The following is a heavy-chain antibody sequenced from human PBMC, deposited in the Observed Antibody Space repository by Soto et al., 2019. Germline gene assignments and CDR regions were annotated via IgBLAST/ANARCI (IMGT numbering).Heavy chain of an antibody. J-gene: IGHJ5*02. D-gene: IGHD2-2*01. Sequence: VGSLRLSCAASGVTFSSYAMSWVRQAPGKGLEWVSAISGSGGSTYYADSVKGRFTISRDNSKNTLYLQMNSLRAEDTAVYYCAKRIVVVPAAKGSFDPWGQGTLVTVSS. CDR1: GVTFSSYA. CDR3: AKRIVVVPAAKGSFDP. CDR2: ISGSGGST. V-gene: IGHV3-23*01.